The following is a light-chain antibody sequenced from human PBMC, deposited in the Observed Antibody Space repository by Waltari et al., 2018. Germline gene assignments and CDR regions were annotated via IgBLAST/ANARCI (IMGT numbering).Light chain of an antibody. CDR2: DVT. CDR3: CSYDGSRTFDV. J-gene: IGLJ1*01. V-gene: IGLV2-23*02. Sequence: QSALTQPASVSGSPGQSITISCTGTSSDVGSYDLVSWYQQHPGKAPKLIIYDVTKPPSGISVRFSCSKACNTASLTIAGLQAEDEADYYCCSYDGSRTFDVFGTGTTVTVL. CDR1: SSDVGSYDL.